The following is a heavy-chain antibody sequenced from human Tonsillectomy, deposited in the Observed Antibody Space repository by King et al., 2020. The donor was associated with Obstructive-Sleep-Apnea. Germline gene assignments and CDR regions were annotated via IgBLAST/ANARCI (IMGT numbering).Heavy chain of an antibody. Sequence: VQLQESGPGLVKPWETLSLTCTVSGGSFSSYYWSWIRQPPGKGLEWIGYIYYTGNTNYNPSLKSRVTISVDTSMNQFSLKLSPVTAADTAVYYCARHPRRENYFDYWGQGTLVTVSS. CDR1: GGSFSSYY. J-gene: IGHJ4*02. CDR2: IYYTGNT. CDR3: ARHPRRENYFDY. V-gene: IGHV4-59*08. D-gene: IGHD1-14*01.